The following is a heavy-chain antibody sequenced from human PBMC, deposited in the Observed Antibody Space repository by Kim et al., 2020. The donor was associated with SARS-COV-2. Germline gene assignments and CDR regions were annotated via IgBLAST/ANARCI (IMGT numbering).Heavy chain of an antibody. J-gene: IGHJ6*02. CDR3: ARVRPLYSGSYYYGMDV. CDR2: IYYSGST. V-gene: IGHV4-59*01. Sequence: SETLSLTCTVSGGSISTYYWSWIRQPPGKGLEWIGYIYYSGSTNYNPSLKSRVTISVDTSNNQFSLTLSSVTAADTAVYYCARVRPLYSGSYYYGMDVWGQGTTVTVSS. D-gene: IGHD1-26*01. CDR1: GGSISTYY.